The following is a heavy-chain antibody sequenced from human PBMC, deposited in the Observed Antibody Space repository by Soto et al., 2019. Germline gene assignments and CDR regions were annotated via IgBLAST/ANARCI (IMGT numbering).Heavy chain of an antibody. CDR2: IYDSGNT. Sequence: QVQLQESGPGLVKPSQTLSLTCTVSGGSISDGAYYWSWIRQPPGKGPEWIGHIYDSGNTYNNPSLKSRLTISVDTPKNHFSLNLNSVTAADTAVYYCASGLSGDKVDQWGQGTLVTVSS. CDR1: GGSISDGAYY. D-gene: IGHD2-21*01. V-gene: IGHV4-30-4*01. J-gene: IGHJ4*02. CDR3: ASGLSGDKVDQ.